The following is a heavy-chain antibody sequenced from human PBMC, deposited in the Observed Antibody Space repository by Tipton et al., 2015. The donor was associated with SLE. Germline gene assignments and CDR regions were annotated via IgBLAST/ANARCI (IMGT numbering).Heavy chain of an antibody. CDR1: GGSISSYY. J-gene: IGHJ4*02. CDR2: IYYSGHT. V-gene: IGHV4-59*01. D-gene: IGHD2-8*02. Sequence: LRLSCTVSGGSISSYYWSWIRQSPGKGLEWIGYIYYSGHTHFNPSLKSRVTISLDTSKTQFSLKLSSVTAADTAVYYCARDGILTLVVYFWGQGTLVTVSS. CDR3: ARDGILTLVVYF.